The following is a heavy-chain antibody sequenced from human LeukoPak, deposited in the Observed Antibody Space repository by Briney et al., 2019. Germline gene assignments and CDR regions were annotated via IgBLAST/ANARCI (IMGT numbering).Heavy chain of an antibody. CDR1: GFTFSNAW. CDR2: IKSKTDGGTT. Sequence: GGSLRLSCAASGFTFSNAWMSWVRQTPGKGLEWVGRIKSKTDGGTTDYAAPVKGRFTISRDDSKNTLYLQMNSLKTEDTAVYYCTTESDFWSGYYFVYYWGQGTLSPSPQ. CDR3: TTESDFWSGYYFVYY. J-gene: IGHJ4*02. V-gene: IGHV3-15*01. D-gene: IGHD3-3*01.